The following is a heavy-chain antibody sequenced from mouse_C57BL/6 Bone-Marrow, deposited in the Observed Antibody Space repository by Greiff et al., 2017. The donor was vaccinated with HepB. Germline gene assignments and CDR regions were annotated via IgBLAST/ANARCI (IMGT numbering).Heavy chain of an antibody. J-gene: IGHJ2*01. D-gene: IGHD1-1*01. Sequence: QVQLKESGAELVRPGASVKLSCKASGYTFTDYYINWVKQRPGQGLEWIARIYPGSGNTYYNEKFKGKATLTAEKSSSTAYMQLSSLTSEDSAVYFCARWRYYGFDYWGQSTTLTVSS. V-gene: IGHV1-76*01. CDR2: IYPGSGNT. CDR3: ARWRYYGFDY. CDR1: GYTFTDYY.